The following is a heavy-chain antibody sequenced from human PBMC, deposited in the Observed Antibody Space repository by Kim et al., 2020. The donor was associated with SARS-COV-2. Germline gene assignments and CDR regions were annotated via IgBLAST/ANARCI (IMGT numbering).Heavy chain of an antibody. D-gene: IGHD3-22*01. Sequence: GGSLRLSCAASGFTFSSYSMNWVRQAPGKGLEWVSSISSSSSYIYYADSVKGRFTISRDNAKNSLYLQMNSLRAEDTAVYYCARAQYYDSSGYYFLAPDFDYWGQGTLVTVSS. CDR1: GFTFSSYS. V-gene: IGHV3-21*01. CDR3: ARAQYYDSSGYYFLAPDFDY. J-gene: IGHJ4*02. CDR2: ISSSSSYI.